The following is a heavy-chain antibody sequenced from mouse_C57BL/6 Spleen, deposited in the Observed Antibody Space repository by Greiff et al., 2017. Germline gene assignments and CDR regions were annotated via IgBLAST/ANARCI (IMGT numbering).Heavy chain of an antibody. CDR1: GYTFTSYW. J-gene: IGHJ1*03. CDR3: ARSPGAVVANWYFDV. D-gene: IGHD1-1*01. CDR2: INPSSGYT. V-gene: IGHV1-7*01. Sequence: VQLQQSGAELAKPGASVKLSCKASGYTFTSYWMHWVKQMPGQGLEWIGYINPSSGYTKYNQKFKDKATLTADKASSTAYMQLSSLTYEDSAVYYCARSPGAVVANWYFDVWGTGTTVTVSS.